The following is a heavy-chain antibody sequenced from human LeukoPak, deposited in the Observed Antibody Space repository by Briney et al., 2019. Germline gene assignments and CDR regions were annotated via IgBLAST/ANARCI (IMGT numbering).Heavy chain of an antibody. Sequence: PGGSLRLSCAASGFTFSDYNMNWIRQAPGKGLEWISYIISSGSATYCADSVKGRFTISRDNAKNSLYLQMNSLRVEDTAVYYCARDGDTTSKVGYWGQGTLVTVSS. J-gene: IGHJ4*02. CDR2: IISSGSAT. CDR1: GFTFSDYN. CDR3: ARDGDTTSKVGY. V-gene: IGHV3-11*01. D-gene: IGHD5-18*01.